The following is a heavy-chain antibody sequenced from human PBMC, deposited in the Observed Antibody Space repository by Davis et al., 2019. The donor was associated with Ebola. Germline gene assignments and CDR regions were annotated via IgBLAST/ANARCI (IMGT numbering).Heavy chain of an antibody. CDR1: GGTFSSYA. J-gene: IGHJ6*02. Sequence: SVKVSCKASGGTFSSYAISWVRQAPGQGLEWMGRIIPILGIANYAQKFQGRVTITADKSTSTAYMELSSLRSEDTAVYYCARVEYSSSNYYYYYGMDVWGQGTTVTVSS. CDR2: IIPILGIA. V-gene: IGHV1-69*04. CDR3: ARVEYSSSNYYYYYGMDV. D-gene: IGHD6-6*01.